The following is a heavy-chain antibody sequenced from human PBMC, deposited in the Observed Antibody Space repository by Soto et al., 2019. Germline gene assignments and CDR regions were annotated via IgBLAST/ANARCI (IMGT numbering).Heavy chain of an antibody. CDR2: ISSSSSTI. CDR3: ARQKDSSGYYYYYYGMDV. J-gene: IGHJ6*02. Sequence: GGSLRLSCAASGFTFSIYSMNWVRQAPGEGLEWVSYISSSSSTIYYTDSVKGRFTISRGNAKNSLYLQMNSLRDEDTAVYYCARQKDSSGYYYYYYGMDVWGQGT. CDR1: GFTFSIYS. D-gene: IGHD3-22*01. V-gene: IGHV3-48*02.